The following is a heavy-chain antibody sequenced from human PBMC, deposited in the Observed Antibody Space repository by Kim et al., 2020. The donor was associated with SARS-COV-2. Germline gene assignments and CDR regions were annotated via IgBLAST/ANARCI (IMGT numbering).Heavy chain of an antibody. D-gene: IGHD6-19*01. CDR3: ARGGSGWYA. Sequence: ASVKVSCKASGYSFSNYGMNWVRQAPGQGPEWMGWINVKTGNPTYAQGFAGRFVFSLDTSASTAYLQLSRLEAEDTAVYYCARGGSGWYAWGQGTLGTV. J-gene: IGHJ4*02. CDR1: GYSFSNYG. CDR2: INVKTGNP. V-gene: IGHV7-4-1*02.